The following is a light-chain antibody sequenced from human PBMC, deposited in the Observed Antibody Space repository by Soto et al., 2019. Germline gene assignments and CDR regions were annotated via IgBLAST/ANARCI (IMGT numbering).Light chain of an antibody. V-gene: IGKV1-5*01. J-gene: IGKJ1*01. CDR1: QGISRW. CDR2: DVS. CDR3: QQYNSYPWT. Sequence: DIQMTQSPSTLSASVGARVTITCRASQGISRWLAWYQQKPGKAPKVLIYDVSSLEIGVPSRVSGNGSGTESTLTIGSLQPDDFAADDCQQYNSYPWTCGQGTKVDIK.